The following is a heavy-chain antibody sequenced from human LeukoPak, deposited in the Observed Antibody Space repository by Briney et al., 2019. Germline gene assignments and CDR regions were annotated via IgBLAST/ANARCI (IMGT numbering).Heavy chain of an antibody. CDR2: IYYSGST. V-gene: IGHV4-30-4*08. CDR3: ARVLIAAAGTHLDY. D-gene: IGHD6-13*01. Sequence: SETLSLTCTVSGGSISSGDYYWSWIRQPPGKGLEWIGYIYYSGSTYYNPSLKSRVTISVDTSKNQFSLKLSSMTAADTAVYYCARVLIAAAGTHLDYWGQGTLVTVSS. CDR1: GGSISSGDYY. J-gene: IGHJ4*02.